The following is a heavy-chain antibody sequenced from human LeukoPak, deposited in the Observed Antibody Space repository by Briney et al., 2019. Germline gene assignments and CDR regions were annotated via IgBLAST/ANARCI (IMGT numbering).Heavy chain of an antibody. V-gene: IGHV4-4*02. CDR2: IYHSGST. J-gene: IGHJ4*02. CDR3: ASSHYDILTGYLSHFDY. Sequence: SETLSLTCAVSGGSISSSNWWSWVRQPPGKGLEWIGEIYHSGSTNYNPSLKSRATISVDKSKNQFSLKLSSVTAADTAVYYCASSHYDILTGYLSHFDYWGQGTLVTVSS. CDR1: GGSISSSNW. D-gene: IGHD3-9*01.